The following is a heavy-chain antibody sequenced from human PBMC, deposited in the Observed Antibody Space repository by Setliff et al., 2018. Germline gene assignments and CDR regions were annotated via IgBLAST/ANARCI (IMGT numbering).Heavy chain of an antibody. V-gene: IGHV4-34*01. D-gene: IGHD6-13*01. CDR2: INHSGST. Sequence: SETLSLTCSVYGGSFSGYYWSWIRQPPGKGLEWIGEINHSGSTNYNPSLKSRVTISVDTSKNQFSLKLSSVTAADTAVYYCARRRAAGTRWFDPWGQGTLVT. CDR3: ARRRAAGTRWFDP. J-gene: IGHJ5*02. CDR1: GGSFSGYY.